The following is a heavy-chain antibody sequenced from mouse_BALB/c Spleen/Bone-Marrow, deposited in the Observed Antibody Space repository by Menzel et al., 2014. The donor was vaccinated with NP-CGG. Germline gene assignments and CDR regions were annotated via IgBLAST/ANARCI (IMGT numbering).Heavy chain of an antibody. CDR3: TRGGNWEDFDY. J-gene: IGHJ2*01. D-gene: IGHD4-1*01. Sequence: EVQVVESGGGLVKPGGSLKLSCAASGFTFSSFGMHWVRQAPEKGLEWVAYISSGSSTIFYADTVKGRFTISRDNPKNTLFLQMTSLRSEDTAIYYCTRGGNWEDFDYWGQGTTLTVSS. CDR2: ISSGSSTI. V-gene: IGHV5-17*02. CDR1: GFTFSSFG.